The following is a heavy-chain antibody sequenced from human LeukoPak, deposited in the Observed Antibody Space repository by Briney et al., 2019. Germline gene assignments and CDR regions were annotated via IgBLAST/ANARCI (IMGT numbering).Heavy chain of an antibody. V-gene: IGHV4-30-2*01. CDR1: GGSISSGGYS. CDR2: IYHSGST. Sequence: SQTLSLTCAVSGGSISSGGYSWSWIRQPPGKGLEWIGYIYHSGSTYYNPSLKSRVTISVDRSKNQFSLKLSSVTAADTAVYYCARGIRLHYFDYWGQGTLVTVSS. D-gene: IGHD4-11*01. J-gene: IGHJ4*02. CDR3: ARGIRLHYFDY.